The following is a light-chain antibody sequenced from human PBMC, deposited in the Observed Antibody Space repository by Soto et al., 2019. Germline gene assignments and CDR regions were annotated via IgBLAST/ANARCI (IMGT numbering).Light chain of an antibody. CDR3: QQYVHWPPGT. CDR2: DTS. Sequence: EIVVTQSPSTLSVSPGERVTLQCRASESVSSSLAWYQQRPGQAPRLLIYDTSTRAPGIAARFSGSGSGTEFTLTISSLQSEDVAVYYCQQYVHWPPGTFGQGTKVDIK. CDR1: ESVSSS. J-gene: IGKJ1*01. V-gene: IGKV3-15*01.